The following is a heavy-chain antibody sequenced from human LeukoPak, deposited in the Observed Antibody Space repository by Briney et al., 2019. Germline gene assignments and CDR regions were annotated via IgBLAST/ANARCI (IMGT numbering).Heavy chain of an antibody. J-gene: IGHJ5*02. D-gene: IGHD2-2*01. CDR2: IIPILGIA. CDR1: GGTFSSYA. V-gene: IGHV1-69*04. Sequence: SVKVSCKASGGTFSSYAISWVRQAPGQGLEWMGRIIPILGIANYAQKLQGRVTITADKSTSTAYMELSSLRSEDTAVYYCARASLGIVVVPAAINWFDPWGQGTLVTVSS. CDR3: ARASLGIVVVPAAINWFDP.